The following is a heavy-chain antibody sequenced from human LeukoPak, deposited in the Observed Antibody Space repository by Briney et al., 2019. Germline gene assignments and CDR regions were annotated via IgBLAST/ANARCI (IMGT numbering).Heavy chain of an antibody. CDR3: AKVYDSSGYSIFDY. CDR1: GFTFSSYS. Sequence: GGSLRLSCAASGFTFSSYSMNWVRQAPGKGLEWVSSISSSSSYIYYADSVKGRFTISRDNAKNSLYLQMNSLRAEDTAVYYCAKVYDSSGYSIFDYWGQGTLVTVSS. V-gene: IGHV3-21*01. CDR2: ISSSSSYI. D-gene: IGHD3-22*01. J-gene: IGHJ4*02.